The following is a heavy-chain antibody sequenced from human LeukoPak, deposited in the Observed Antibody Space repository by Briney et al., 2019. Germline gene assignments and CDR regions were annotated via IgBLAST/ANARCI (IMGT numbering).Heavy chain of an antibody. D-gene: IGHD6-19*01. CDR2: INHSGST. V-gene: IGHV4-34*01. CDR3: ARAVDSSGWYRGWFDP. Sequence: PSETLSLTCAVYSGSFSGYYWSWIRQPPGKGLEWIGEINHSGSTNYNPSLKSRVTISVDTSKNQFSLKLSSVTAADTAVYYCARAVDSSGWYRGWFDPWGQGTLVTVSS. CDR1: SGSFSGYY. J-gene: IGHJ5*02.